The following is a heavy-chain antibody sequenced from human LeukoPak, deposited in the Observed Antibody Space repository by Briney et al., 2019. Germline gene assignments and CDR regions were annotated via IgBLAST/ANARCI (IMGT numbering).Heavy chain of an antibody. CDR2: INPNSGGT. CDR1: GYTFTGYY. V-gene: IGHV1-2*02. CDR3: ARGNPFRLPRSTDY. Sequence: ASVKVSCKASGYTFTGYYMHWVRQAPGQGLEWMGWINPNSGGTNYAQKFQGRVTMTRNTSISTAYMELSSLRSEDTAVYYCARGNPFRLPRSTDYWGQGTLVTVSS. J-gene: IGHJ4*02.